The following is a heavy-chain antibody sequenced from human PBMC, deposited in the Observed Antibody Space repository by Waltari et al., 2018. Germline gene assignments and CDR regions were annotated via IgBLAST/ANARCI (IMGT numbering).Heavy chain of an antibody. CDR2: IKQDGSEK. Sequence: EVQLVESGGGLVQPGGSLRLSCAASGFTFSNYLMTLVRQAPGKGLEWVANIKQDGSEKYYVDSVKGRFTISRDNAKNSLYLQMNSLRAEDTAVYYCARGRATNDYWGQGTLVTVSS. V-gene: IGHV3-7*01. CDR3: ARGRATNDY. J-gene: IGHJ4*02. CDR1: GFTFSNYL.